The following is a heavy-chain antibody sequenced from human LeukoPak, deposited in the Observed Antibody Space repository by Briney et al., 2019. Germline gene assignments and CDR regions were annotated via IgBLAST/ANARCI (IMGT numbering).Heavy chain of an antibody. CDR3: AKDSGGADPQQQLDWFDP. CDR2: IRYDGSNN. D-gene: IGHD6-13*01. J-gene: IGHJ5*02. Sequence: PGGSLRLSCAASGFTFSSYGMHWVRQAPGKGLEWVAFIRYDGSNNYYADSVKGRFTISRDNSKNTLYLQMNSLRAEDTAVYYCAKDSGGADPQQQLDWFDPWGQGTLVTVSS. V-gene: IGHV3-30*02. CDR1: GFTFSSYG.